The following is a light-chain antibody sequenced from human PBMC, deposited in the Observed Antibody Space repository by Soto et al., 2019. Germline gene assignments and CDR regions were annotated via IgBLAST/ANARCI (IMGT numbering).Light chain of an antibody. CDR2: DAS. Sequence: IPLTPSPPTLSASVLDRVTITFRASQPISSWLAWYHQKPGKAPNLLIFDASNLESGVPSRFSGSGSGTEFTLTISSLQPEDFGIYYCQQYENYWTFGQGTKVDI. CDR3: QQYENYWT. CDR1: QPISSW. J-gene: IGKJ1*01. V-gene: IGKV1-5*01.